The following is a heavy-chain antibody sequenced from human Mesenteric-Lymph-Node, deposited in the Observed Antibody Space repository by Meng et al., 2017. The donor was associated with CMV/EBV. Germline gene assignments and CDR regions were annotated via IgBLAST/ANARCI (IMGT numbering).Heavy chain of an antibody. Sequence: GESLKISCAASGFTFSDYPMHWVRQAPGKGLEWVSVISSTGGATYYADSVKGRFTISRDNAKNSLYLQMNSLRAEDTALYYCARARGLRVAMVLAIDYWGQGTLVTVSS. J-gene: IGHJ4*02. CDR1: GFTFSDYP. CDR3: ARARGLRVAMVLAIDY. V-gene: IGHV3-21*01. CDR2: ISSTGGAT. D-gene: IGHD2-8*01.